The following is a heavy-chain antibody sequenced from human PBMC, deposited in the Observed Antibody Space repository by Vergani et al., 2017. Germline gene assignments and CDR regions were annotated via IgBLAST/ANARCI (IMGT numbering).Heavy chain of an antibody. CDR2: ISGSGADT. V-gene: IGHV3-23*01. Sequence: EVQLLESGGGFVQPGGSLRLSCAASGFTFISYAMSWVRQAQGKGLEWVSSISGSGADTHYSDSVKGRLSISRDNLENTLYLQINSLRAEDTAVYYCAKDRVVPTGPFDFGGQGTLVTVSS. D-gene: IGHD2-2*01. J-gene: IGHJ4*02. CDR1: GFTFISYA. CDR3: AKDRVVPTGPFDF.